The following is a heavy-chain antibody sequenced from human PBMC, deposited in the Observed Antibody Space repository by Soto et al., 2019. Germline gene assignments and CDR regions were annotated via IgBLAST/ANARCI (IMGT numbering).Heavy chain of an antibody. CDR2: INPNSGGT. J-gene: IGHJ6*02. CDR3: ARETTVNYYYYGMDV. Sequence: ASVKVSCKASGYTFTGYYMHWVRQAPGQGLEWMGWINPNSGGTNYAQKFQGWVTMTRDTSISTAYMELSRLRSDDTAVYYCARETTVNYYYYGMDVWGQGTTVTGSS. D-gene: IGHD4-4*01. V-gene: IGHV1-2*04. CDR1: GYTFTGYY.